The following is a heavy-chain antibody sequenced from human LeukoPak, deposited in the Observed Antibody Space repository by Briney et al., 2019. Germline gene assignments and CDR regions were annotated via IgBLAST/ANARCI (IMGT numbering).Heavy chain of an antibody. CDR2: ISAYNGDT. J-gene: IGHJ5*02. CDR3: ARDRSFFGVPRWFDP. D-gene: IGHD3-3*01. Sequence: ASVKVSCKASGYTFTSYGISWGRQAPGQGLEWMGWISAYNGDTNYAQTLPGRVTMTTDTSTSTAYMELRSLRSDDTAVYYCARDRSFFGVPRWFDPWGQGTLVTVSS. V-gene: IGHV1-18*01. CDR1: GYTFTSYG.